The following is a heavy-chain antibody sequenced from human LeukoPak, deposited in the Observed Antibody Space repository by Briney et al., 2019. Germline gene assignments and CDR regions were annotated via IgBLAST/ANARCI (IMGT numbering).Heavy chain of an antibody. CDR3: ATYSGYDPHHYFDY. D-gene: IGHD5-12*01. J-gene: IGHJ4*02. Sequence: ASVKLSCTASGSTFSSYAISWVRQAPGQGLEWMGGIIPIFGTANYAQKFQGRVTITADESTSTAYMELSSLRSEDTAVYYCATYSGYDPHHYFDYWGQGTLVTVSS. CDR2: IIPIFGTA. V-gene: IGHV1-69*13. CDR1: GSTFSSYA.